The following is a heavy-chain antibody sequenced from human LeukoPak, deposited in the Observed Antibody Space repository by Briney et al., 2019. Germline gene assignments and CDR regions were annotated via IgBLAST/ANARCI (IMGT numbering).Heavy chain of an antibody. J-gene: IGHJ4*02. D-gene: IGHD6-13*01. Sequence: PSETLSLTCAVYGGSFSGYYWSWIRQPPGKGLEWIGEINHSGSTNYNPSLKSRVTISVDTSKNQFSLKLSSVTAADTAVYYCARRYSSSLEEFDYWGQGTLVTVSS. CDR1: GGSFSGYY. V-gene: IGHV4-34*01. CDR3: ARRYSSSLEEFDY. CDR2: INHSGST.